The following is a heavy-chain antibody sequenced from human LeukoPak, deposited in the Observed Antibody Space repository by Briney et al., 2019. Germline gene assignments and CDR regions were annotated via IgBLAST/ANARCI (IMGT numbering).Heavy chain of an antibody. Sequence: SETLSLTCAVYGGSFSGYYWSWIRPPPGKGLEWIGEINHSGSTNYNPSLKSRVTISVDTSKNQFSLKLSSVTAADTAVYYCARGRQLVRRYYFDYWGQGTLVTVSS. CDR1: GGSFSGYY. CDR2: INHSGST. V-gene: IGHV4-34*01. J-gene: IGHJ4*02. CDR3: ARGRQLVRRYYFDY. D-gene: IGHD6-13*01.